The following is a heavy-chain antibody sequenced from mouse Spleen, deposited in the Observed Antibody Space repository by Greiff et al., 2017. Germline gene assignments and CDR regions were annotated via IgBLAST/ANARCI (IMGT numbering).Heavy chain of an antibody. Sequence: VQLKQSGPELVKPGASVKISCKASGYSFTDYNMNWVKQSNGKSLEWIGVINPNYGTTSYNQKFKGKATLTVDQSSSTAYMQLNSLTSEDSAVYYCASEDVGLLRAYYAMDYWGQGTSVTVSS. CDR3: ASEDVGLLRAYYAMDY. CDR1: GYSFTDYN. J-gene: IGHJ4*01. V-gene: IGHV1-39*01. D-gene: IGHD2-3*01. CDR2: INPNYGTT.